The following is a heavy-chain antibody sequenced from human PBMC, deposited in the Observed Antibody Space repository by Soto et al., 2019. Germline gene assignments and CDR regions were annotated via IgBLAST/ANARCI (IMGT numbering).Heavy chain of an antibody. CDR1: GGSISSYY. V-gene: IGHV4-59*01. CDR3: ARARRYDFWSGYSSALDAFDI. D-gene: IGHD3-3*01. Sequence: SSETLSLTCTVSGGSISSYYWSWIRQPPGKGLEWIGYIYYSGSTNYNPSLKSRVTISVDTSKNQFSLKLSSVTAADTAVYYCARARRYDFWSGYSSALDAFDIWGQGTMVTVSS. CDR2: IYYSGST. J-gene: IGHJ3*02.